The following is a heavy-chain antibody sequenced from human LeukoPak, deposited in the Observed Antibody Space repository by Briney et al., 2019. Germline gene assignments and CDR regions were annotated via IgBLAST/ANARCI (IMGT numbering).Heavy chain of an antibody. V-gene: IGHV4-59*01. J-gene: IGHJ4*02. CDR2: IYYSGST. CDR3: ARPAPYGDYFDY. D-gene: IGHD4-17*01. CDR1: GGSISSYY. Sequence: PSETLSLTCTVSGGSISSYYWSLIRQPPGKGLEWIGYIYYSGSTNYNPSLKSRVTISVVTSKNQFSLKLSSVTAADTAVYYCARPAPYGDYFDYWGQGTLVTVSS.